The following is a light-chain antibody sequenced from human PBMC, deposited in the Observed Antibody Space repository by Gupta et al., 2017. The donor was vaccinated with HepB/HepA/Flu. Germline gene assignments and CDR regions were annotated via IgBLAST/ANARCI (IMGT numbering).Light chain of an antibody. CDR2: LGS. J-gene: IGKJ1*01. CDR3: MQALQTPWA. V-gene: IGKV2-28*01. CDR1: QSLLHTNGYNY. Sequence: DIVMTQSPLSLPVTPGEPDSISCGSSQSLLHTNGYNYLDWYLQKPGQSPQLLIYLGSNRASGVPDRFSGSGSGTDFTLKISRVEAEDVGIYYCMQALQTPWAFGQGTKVEIK.